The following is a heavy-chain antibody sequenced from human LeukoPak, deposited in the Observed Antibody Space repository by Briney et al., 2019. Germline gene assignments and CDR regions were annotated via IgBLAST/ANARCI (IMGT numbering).Heavy chain of an antibody. CDR2: IYHSGST. V-gene: IGHV4-38-2*02. CDR3: AGGPFRDYFDY. J-gene: IGHJ4*02. Sequence: PSETLSLTCTVSGYSISSGYYWGWIRQPPGKGLEWIGSIYHSGSTYYNPSLKSRVTISVDTSKNQFSLKLISVTAADTAVYYCAGGPFRDYFDYWGQGTLVTVSS. D-gene: IGHD2-21*01. CDR1: GYSISSGYY.